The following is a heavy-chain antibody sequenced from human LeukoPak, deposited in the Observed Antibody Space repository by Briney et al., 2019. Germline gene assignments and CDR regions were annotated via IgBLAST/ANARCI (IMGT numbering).Heavy chain of an antibody. V-gene: IGHV3-9*01. CDR1: GFTFDDYA. Sequence: GRSLRLSCAASGFTFDDYAMHWVRQAPGEGLEWVSGISWNSGSIGYADSVKGRFTISRGNAKNSLYLQMNSLRAEDTALYYCAKDSHYGSGSYYDYWGQGTLVTVSS. D-gene: IGHD3-10*01. J-gene: IGHJ4*02. CDR2: ISWNSGSI. CDR3: AKDSHYGSGSYYDY.